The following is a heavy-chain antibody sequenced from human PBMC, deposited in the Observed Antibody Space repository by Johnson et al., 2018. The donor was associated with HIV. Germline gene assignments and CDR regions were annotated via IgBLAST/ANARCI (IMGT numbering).Heavy chain of an antibody. Sequence: VQLVESGGGVVQPGRSLRLSCAASGFTFSSYWMSWVRQAPGKGLEWVANIKQDGSEKYYVDSVKGRFTISRDNAKNSLYLQMNSRRAEDTAVYYCARDLLGMDDAFDIWGQGTMVTVSS. D-gene: IGHD7-27*01. CDR3: ARDLLGMDDAFDI. CDR2: IKQDGSEK. J-gene: IGHJ3*02. V-gene: IGHV3-7*01. CDR1: GFTFSSYW.